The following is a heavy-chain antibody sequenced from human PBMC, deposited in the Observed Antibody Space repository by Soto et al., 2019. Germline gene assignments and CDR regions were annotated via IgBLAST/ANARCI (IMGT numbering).Heavy chain of an antibody. V-gene: IGHV6-1*01. Sequence: SQTLSLTCAISGYSVSSNSAAWNWIRQSPSRGLEWLGSTYYRSKWYNDYAVSVKSRITINPDTSKNQFSLQLNSVTPEDTAVQYCARTYYYDSSGYYWQYNWFDPWGQGTRVTVSS. CDR3: ARTYYYDSSGYYWQYNWFDP. CDR1: GYSVSSNSAA. CDR2: TYYRSKWYN. J-gene: IGHJ5*02. D-gene: IGHD3-22*01.